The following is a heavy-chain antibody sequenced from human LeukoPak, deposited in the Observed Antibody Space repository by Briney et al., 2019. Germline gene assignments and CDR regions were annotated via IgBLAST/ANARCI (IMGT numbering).Heavy chain of an antibody. CDR2: INPNSGGT. V-gene: IGHV1-2*02. D-gene: IGHD1-20*01. CDR3: ARDNWDDADAFDI. CDR1: GYTFTGYY. Sequence: GPVKVSCKASGYTFTGYYMHWVRQAPGQGLEWMGWINPNSGGTNYAQKFQGRVTMTRDTSISTAYMELSRLRSDDTAVYYCARDNWDDADAFDIWGQGTMVTVSS. J-gene: IGHJ3*02.